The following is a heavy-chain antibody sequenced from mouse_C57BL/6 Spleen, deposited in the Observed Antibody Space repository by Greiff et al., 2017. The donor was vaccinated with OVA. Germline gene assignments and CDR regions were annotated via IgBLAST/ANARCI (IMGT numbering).Heavy chain of an antibody. J-gene: IGHJ3*01. V-gene: IGHV14-2*01. CDR2: IDPEDGET. Sequence: EVHLVESGAELVKPGASVKLSCTASGFNIKDYYMHWVKQRTEQGLEWIGRIDPEDGETKYAPKFQGKASITADTSSNTAYLQLSSLTSEDTAVYYCARVFDLTPDWFAYWGQGTLVTVSA. CDR3: ARVFDLTPDWFAY. CDR1: GFNIKDYY.